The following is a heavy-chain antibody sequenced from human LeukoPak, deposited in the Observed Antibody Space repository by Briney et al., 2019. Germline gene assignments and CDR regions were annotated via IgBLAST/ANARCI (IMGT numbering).Heavy chain of an antibody. CDR2: ISSSGSTI. V-gene: IGHV3-11*01. CDR3: ARDRITIFGVVTYYYYYMDV. CDR1: GFTFSDYY. D-gene: IGHD3-3*01. J-gene: IGHJ6*03. Sequence: GGSLRLSCAASGFTFSDYYMSWIRQAPGKGLEWVSYISSSGSTIYYAGSVKGRFTISRDNAKNSLYLQMNSLRAEDTAVYYCARDRITIFGVVTYYYYYMDVWGKGTTVTVSS.